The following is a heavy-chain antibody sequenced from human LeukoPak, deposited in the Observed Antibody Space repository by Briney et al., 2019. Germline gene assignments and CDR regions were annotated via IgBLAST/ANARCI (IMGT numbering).Heavy chain of an antibody. J-gene: IGHJ4*02. CDR2: ISSSGSTI. CDR1: GFTFSSYE. Sequence: GGSLRLSCAASGFTFSSYEMNWVRQAPGKGLEWVSYISSSGSTIYYADSVKGRFTISRDDAKNSLYLQMNSLRAEDTAVYYCARDLQLRYFDGAPDYWGQGTLVTVSS. CDR3: ARDLQLRYFDGAPDY. D-gene: IGHD3-9*01. V-gene: IGHV3-48*03.